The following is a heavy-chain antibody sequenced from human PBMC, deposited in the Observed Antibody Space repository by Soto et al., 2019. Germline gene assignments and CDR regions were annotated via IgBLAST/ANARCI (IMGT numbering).Heavy chain of an antibody. CDR1: GYSFTSYW. CDR3: ARHICGGDCYRAGGMDV. D-gene: IGHD2-21*02. Sequence: PGESLKISCNGSGYSFTSYWIGWVRQMPGKGLEWMGIIYPGDSDTRYSPSFQGQVTISADKSISTAYLQWSSLKASDTAMYYCARHICGGDCYRAGGMDVWGQGTTVTVSS. CDR2: IYPGDSDT. J-gene: IGHJ6*02. V-gene: IGHV5-51*01.